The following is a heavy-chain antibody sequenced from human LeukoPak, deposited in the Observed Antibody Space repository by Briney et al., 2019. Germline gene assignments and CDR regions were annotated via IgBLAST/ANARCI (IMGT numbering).Heavy chain of an antibody. CDR2: IDPSDSYT. CDR3: ARHLPRAYGWGSDFDY. J-gene: IGHJ4*02. Sequence: GESLRISCKGSGYRFTSYWNSWVRQMPGKGLEWRRRIDPSDSYTNYSPSFQGHVTIPADKSISAAYLEWSSLKASETAMYYCARHLPRAYGWGSDFDYWGQGNLVTVSS. D-gene: IGHD3-10*01. V-gene: IGHV5-10-1*01. CDR1: GYRFTSYW.